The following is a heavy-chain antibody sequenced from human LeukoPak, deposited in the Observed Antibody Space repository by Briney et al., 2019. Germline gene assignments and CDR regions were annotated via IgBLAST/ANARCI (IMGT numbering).Heavy chain of an antibody. CDR3: AGERYFDY. V-gene: IGHV4-34*01. D-gene: IGHD3-10*01. J-gene: IGHJ4*02. CDR1: GGSFSGYY. Sequence: SETLSLTCAVSGGSFSGYYWSWIRQPPGKGLEWIGEINHSGSTNYNPSLKSRVTISVDTSKNQFSLKLSSVTAADTAVYYCAGERYFDYWGQGTLVTVSS. CDR2: INHSGST.